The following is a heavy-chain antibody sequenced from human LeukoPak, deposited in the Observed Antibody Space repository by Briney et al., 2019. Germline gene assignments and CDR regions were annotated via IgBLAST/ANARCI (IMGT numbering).Heavy chain of an antibody. CDR2: ISWNGGGI. Sequence: PGGSLRLSCAASGFTFDDYAMHWVRQAPGKGLQWVSGISWNGGGIAYVDSVKGRFTISRDNAKNSLFLQMNSLRAEDTAFYYCAKGQYSCYDSQPDYWGQGTLVTVSS. CDR3: AKGQYSCYDSQPDY. CDR1: GFTFDDYA. D-gene: IGHD5-12*01. J-gene: IGHJ4*02. V-gene: IGHV3-9*01.